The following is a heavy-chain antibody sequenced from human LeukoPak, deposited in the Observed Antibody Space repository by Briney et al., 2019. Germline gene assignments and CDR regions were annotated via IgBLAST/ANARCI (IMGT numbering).Heavy chain of an antibody. Sequence: ASETLSLTCAVYGASYNAYYWSWIRQPPGKGLEWIGDIDHRGTATYNPSLKGRLTISADASKNQFSLKLNSVTDADTAVYYCAVGITILGVAASFDSWGQGNLVIVSS. D-gene: IGHD3-3*01. J-gene: IGHJ4*02. CDR3: AVGITILGVAASFDS. CDR1: GASYNAYY. CDR2: IDHRGTA. V-gene: IGHV4-34*01.